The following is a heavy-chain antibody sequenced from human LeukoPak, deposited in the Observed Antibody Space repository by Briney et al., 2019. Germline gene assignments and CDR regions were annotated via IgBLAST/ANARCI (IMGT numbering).Heavy chain of an antibody. Sequence: SETLSLTCTVSGGSISSYYWSWIRQPPGKGLEWIGYIYYSGSTNYNPSLKSRVTISVDTSKNQFSLKLSSVTAADTAVYYCAREVGADGDYWGQGTLVTVSS. V-gene: IGHV4-59*12. CDR1: GGSISSYY. J-gene: IGHJ4*02. D-gene: IGHD3-3*01. CDR2: IYYSGST. CDR3: AREVGADGDY.